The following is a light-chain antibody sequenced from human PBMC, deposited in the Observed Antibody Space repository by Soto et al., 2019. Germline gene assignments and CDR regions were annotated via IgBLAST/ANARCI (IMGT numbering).Light chain of an antibody. CDR1: QRFSSTS. CDR2: GTS. Sequence: EIVWTQSPATLSLSPGERATLSARASQRFSSTSLAWYQQKPGQAPRLLIYGTSIRATVIPDRLSGSGSGTDFTLTITRLGPEDFAVYYCQRFGTSPPWTFGPGTKVEFK. CDR3: QRFGTSPPWT. J-gene: IGKJ1*01. V-gene: IGKV3-20*01.